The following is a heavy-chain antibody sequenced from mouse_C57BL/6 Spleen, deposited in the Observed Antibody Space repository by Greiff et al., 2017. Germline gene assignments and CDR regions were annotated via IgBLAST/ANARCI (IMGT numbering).Heavy chain of an antibody. Sequence: VQLKQSGPELVKPGASVKISCKASGYSFTGYYMNWVKQSPEKSLEWIGEINPSTGGTTYNQKFKAKATLTVDKSSSTAYMQLKSLTSEDSAVYYCASNYGPWFAYWGQGTLVTVSA. D-gene: IGHD1-1*02. CDR3: ASNYGPWFAY. V-gene: IGHV1-42*01. CDR1: GYSFTGYY. J-gene: IGHJ3*01. CDR2: INPSTGGT.